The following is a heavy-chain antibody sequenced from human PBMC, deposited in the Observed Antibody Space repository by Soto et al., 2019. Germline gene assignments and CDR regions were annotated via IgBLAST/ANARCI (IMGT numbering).Heavy chain of an antibody. V-gene: IGHV3-7*01. D-gene: IGHD4-17*01. CDR1: GFTFSSYW. J-gene: IGHJ3*02. CDR2: IKQEGSEK. Sequence: EVQLVESGGGLVQPGGSLRLSCAASGFTFSSYWMSWVRQAPGKGLEWVANIKQEGSEKYYVDSVKGRFTISRDNAKNSLYLQMNSLRAEDTAVYYCAGVEPTVTRRHDFDIWGQGTMVTVSS. CDR3: AGVEPTVTRRHDFDI.